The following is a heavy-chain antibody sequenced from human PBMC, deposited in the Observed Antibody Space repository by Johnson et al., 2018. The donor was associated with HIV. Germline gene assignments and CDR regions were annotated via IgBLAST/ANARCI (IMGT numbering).Heavy chain of an antibody. V-gene: IGHV3-NL1*01. CDR3: ARANGQLGGAFDI. Sequence: QVQLVESGGGVVQPGRYLRLSCAASGFTFSTYGMHWVRQAPGRGLEWVSVIYSGGSTYYADSVKGRFTISRDNSKNTLYLQMNSLRAEDTAVYYCARANGQLGGAFDIWGQGTMVTVSS. CDR1: GFTFSTYG. D-gene: IGHD6-6*01. J-gene: IGHJ3*02. CDR2: IYSGGST.